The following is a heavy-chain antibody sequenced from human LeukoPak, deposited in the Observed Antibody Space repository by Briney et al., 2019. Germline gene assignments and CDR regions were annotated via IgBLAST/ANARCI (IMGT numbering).Heavy chain of an antibody. D-gene: IGHD6-13*01. CDR3: AKMAAAGFYWFDP. J-gene: IGHJ5*02. V-gene: IGHV3-48*01. CDR1: GFTFSSYS. Sequence: GGSLRLSCAASGFTFSSYSMNWVRQAPGKGLEWVSYISSSSSTIYYADSVKGRFTISRDNSKNTLYLQMNSLRAEDTAVYYCAKMAAAGFYWFDPWGQGTLVTVSS. CDR2: ISSSSSTI.